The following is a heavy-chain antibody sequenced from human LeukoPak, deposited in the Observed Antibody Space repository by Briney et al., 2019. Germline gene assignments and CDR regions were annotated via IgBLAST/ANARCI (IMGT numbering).Heavy chain of an antibody. Sequence: GGSLRLSCAASGFTFSSYSMNWVRRAPGKGLEWVANIKQNGSEKYYVDSVKGRFTISRDNAKNSLYLQMNSLRAEDTAVYYCARDRGTSKYWGQGTLVTVSS. CDR1: GFTFSSYS. CDR2: IKQNGSEK. D-gene: IGHD2-2*01. V-gene: IGHV3-7*01. J-gene: IGHJ4*02. CDR3: ARDRGTSKY.